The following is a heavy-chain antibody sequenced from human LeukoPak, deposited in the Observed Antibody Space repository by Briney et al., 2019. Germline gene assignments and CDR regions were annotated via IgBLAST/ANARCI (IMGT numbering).Heavy chain of an antibody. CDR2: KYYSGNS. J-gene: IGHJ6*02. CDR1: GGSISTSSYY. CDR3: ARLYYYYGLDV. V-gene: IGHV4-39*01. Sequence: SETLSLTCTVSGGSISTSSYYWGWIRQPPGKGLELIGSKYYSGNSYYNPSLKSRVSISVDTSKNQFSLKLSSVTAADTAVYYCARLYYYYGLDVWGQGTTVTVSS.